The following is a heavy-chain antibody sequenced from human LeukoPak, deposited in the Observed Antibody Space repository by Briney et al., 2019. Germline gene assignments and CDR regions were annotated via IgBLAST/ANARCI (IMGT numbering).Heavy chain of an antibody. V-gene: IGHV3-23*01. CDR2: ISGSGGST. CDR1: GFTFSSYA. CDR3: AKDTYSSGWYVRGLFDY. D-gene: IGHD6-19*01. J-gene: IGHJ4*02. Sequence: GGSLRLSCAASGFTFSSYAMSWVRQAPGKGLEWVSAISGSGGSTYYADPVKGRFTISRDNSKNTLYLQMNSLRAEDTAVYYCAKDTYSSGWYVRGLFDYWGQGTLVTVSS.